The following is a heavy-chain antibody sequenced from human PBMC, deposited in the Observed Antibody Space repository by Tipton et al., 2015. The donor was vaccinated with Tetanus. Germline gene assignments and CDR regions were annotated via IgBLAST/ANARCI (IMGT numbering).Heavy chain of an antibody. J-gene: IGHJ4*02. V-gene: IGHV3-33*01. CDR1: GFTFSSYG. Sequence: AASGFTFSSYGMHWVRQAPGKGLEWLAVIWYDGNSRYYADSVKGRFTISRDNSKNTVSLQMNSLRDEDTAVYYCAREADCSGGSCFSGDFDNWGQGTQVTVSS. CDR2: IWYDGNSR. D-gene: IGHD2-15*01. CDR3: AREADCSGGSCFSGDFDN.